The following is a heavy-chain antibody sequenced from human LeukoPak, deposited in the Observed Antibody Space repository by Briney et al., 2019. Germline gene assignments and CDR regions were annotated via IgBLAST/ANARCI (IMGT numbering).Heavy chain of an antibody. CDR1: GFTFSNAW. J-gene: IGHJ4*02. CDR2: IKSKTDGGTT. CDR3: ARGTTHYDFWSGSGGYKFDY. V-gene: IGHV3-15*01. Sequence: KPGGSLRLSCAASGFTFSNAWMSWVRQAPGKGLEWVGRIKSKTDGGTTDYAEPVKGRFTISRDDSKNSLYLQMSSLKTEDTAVYHCARGTTHYDFWSGSGGYKFDYWGQGTLVTVSS. D-gene: IGHD3-3*01.